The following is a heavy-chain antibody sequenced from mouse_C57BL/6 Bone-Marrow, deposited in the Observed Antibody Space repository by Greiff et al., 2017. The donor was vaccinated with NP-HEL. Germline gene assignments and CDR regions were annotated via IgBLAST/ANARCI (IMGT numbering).Heavy chain of an antibody. Sequence: EVKVVESGGGLVKPGGSLKLSCAASGFTFSDYGMHWVRQAPEKGLEWVAYISSGSSTIYYADTVKGRFTISRDNAKNTLFLQMTSLTSEDTAMYYCAREGYGNYRYFDVWGTGTTVTVSS. CDR2: ISSGSSTI. CDR1: GFTFSDYG. D-gene: IGHD2-1*01. J-gene: IGHJ1*03. V-gene: IGHV5-17*01. CDR3: AREGYGNYRYFDV.